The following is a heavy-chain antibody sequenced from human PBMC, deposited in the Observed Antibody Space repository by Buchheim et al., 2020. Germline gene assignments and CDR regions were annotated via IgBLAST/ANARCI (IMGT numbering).Heavy chain of an antibody. V-gene: IGHV3-23*01. Sequence: EVQLLESGGGLVQPGGSLRPSCAASGFTFSSYAMSWVRQVPGKGLEWVSSISDSGVTTSFADSVKGRFTISRDNSKNTLYLQMNSLRAEDTAVYYCAEAIRASDYWGQGTL. CDR1: GFTFSSYA. CDR2: ISDSGVTT. D-gene: IGHD3-10*01. J-gene: IGHJ4*02. CDR3: AEAIRASDY.